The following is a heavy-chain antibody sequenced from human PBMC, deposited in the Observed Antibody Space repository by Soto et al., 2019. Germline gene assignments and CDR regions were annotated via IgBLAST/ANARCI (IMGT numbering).Heavy chain of an antibody. J-gene: IGHJ4*02. V-gene: IGHV4-59*01. CDR1: GGSISSYY. CDR3: ARLRGDLWSGYLVLFDY. D-gene: IGHD3-3*01. Sequence: SETLSLTCTVSGGSISSYYWSWIRQPPGKGLEWIGYIYYSGSTNYNPSLKSRVTISVDTSKNLFSLKLSSVTAADTAVYYCARLRGDLWSGYLVLFDYWGQGTLVTVSS. CDR2: IYYSGST.